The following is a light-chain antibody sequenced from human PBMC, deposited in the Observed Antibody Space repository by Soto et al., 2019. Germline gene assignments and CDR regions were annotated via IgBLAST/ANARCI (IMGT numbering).Light chain of an antibody. CDR3: QQYGSSPRT. V-gene: IGKV3-20*01. Sequence: EIVLTQSPGTRSLSPGERATLSCRASQSVSSSYLAWYQQKPGQAPRLLIYGASSRATGIPDRFSGSGSGTDFTLTISRLEPEDFAVYYCQQYGSSPRTFGPGTNVDIK. J-gene: IGKJ3*01. CDR1: QSVSSSY. CDR2: GAS.